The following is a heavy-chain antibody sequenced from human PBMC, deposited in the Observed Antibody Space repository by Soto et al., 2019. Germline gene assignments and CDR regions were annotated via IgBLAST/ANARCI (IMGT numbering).Heavy chain of an antibody. Sequence: GGSLRLSCAASGFTFSDYYMSWIRQAPGKGLEWVAYISGSGGDTHYADSVKGRFTISRDNAKSSLYLQMNSLSAEDTAVFYCGLTSDYVRGFRYCMDVWGQGTTVTVSS. CDR1: GFTFSDYY. CDR3: GLTSDYVRGFRYCMDV. J-gene: IGHJ6*02. D-gene: IGHD4-17*01. V-gene: IGHV3-11*06. CDR2: ISGSGGDT.